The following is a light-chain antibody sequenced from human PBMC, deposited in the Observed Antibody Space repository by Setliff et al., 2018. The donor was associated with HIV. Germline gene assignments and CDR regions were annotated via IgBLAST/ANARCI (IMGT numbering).Light chain of an antibody. Sequence: DIQLTQSPSFLSASVGDRVTITCRASQGISSYLAWYQQKPGKAPKLLIYDASTLQSGVPSRFSGSGSGTEFTLTISSLQPEDFATYYCQQLNSYPYTFGQGTKVDIK. J-gene: IGKJ2*01. CDR2: DAS. CDR3: QQLNSYPYT. V-gene: IGKV1-9*01. CDR1: QGISSY.